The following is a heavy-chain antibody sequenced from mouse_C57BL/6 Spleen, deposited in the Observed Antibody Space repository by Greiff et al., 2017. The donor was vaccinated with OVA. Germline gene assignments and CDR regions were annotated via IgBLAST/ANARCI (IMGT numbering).Heavy chain of an antibody. V-gene: IGHV1-69*01. D-gene: IGHD2-3*01. J-gene: IGHJ2*01. Sequence: VQLQQPGAELVMPGASVKLSCKASGYTFTSYWMHWVKQRPGQGLEWIGEIDPSDSYTNYNQKFKGKSTLTVDKSSSTAYMQLSSLTSEDSAVYYCARFLPDGYSYWGQGTTLTVSS. CDR3: ARFLPDGYSY. CDR2: IDPSDSYT. CDR1: GYTFTSYW.